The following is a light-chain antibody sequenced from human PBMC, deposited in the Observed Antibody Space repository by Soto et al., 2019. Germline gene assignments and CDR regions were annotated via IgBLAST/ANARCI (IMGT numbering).Light chain of an antibody. V-gene: IGKV3-15*01. CDR2: GAS. J-gene: IGKJ3*01. CDR3: QQYNNWPGT. Sequence: EIVMTQSPATLSVSPGERATLSCRASQSVSSNLAWYQQKPGQAPRLLIYGASTRDTGIPARFSGSGSGTEFTLTISSLQSEDFAVYYCQQYNNWPGTFGGGTKVDIK. CDR1: QSVSSN.